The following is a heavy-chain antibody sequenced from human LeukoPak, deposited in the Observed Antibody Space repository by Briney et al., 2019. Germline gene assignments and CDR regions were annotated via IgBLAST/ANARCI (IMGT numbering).Heavy chain of an antibody. D-gene: IGHD5-18*01. CDR2: IIPIFGTA. V-gene: IGHV1-69*06. J-gene: IGHJ6*03. CDR1: GGTFSSYA. Sequence: SVKVSCKASGGTFSSYAISWVRQAPGQGLEWTGGIIPIFGTANYAQKFQGRVTITADKSTSTAYMELSSLRSEDTAVYYCAILQDTAMAPYYYMDVWGKGTTVTVSS. CDR3: AILQDTAMAPYYYMDV.